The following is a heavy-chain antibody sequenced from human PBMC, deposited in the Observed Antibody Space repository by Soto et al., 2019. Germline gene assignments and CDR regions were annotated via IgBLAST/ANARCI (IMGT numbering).Heavy chain of an antibody. CDR1: GYSFTSYW. V-gene: IGHV5-51*01. CDR2: IYPGDSDT. J-gene: IGHJ6*02. CDR3: ARQVAGTNNNYYYGMDV. D-gene: IGHD6-19*01. Sequence: GESLKISCKGSGYSFTSYWIGWVRQMPGKGLEWMGIIYPGDSDTRYSPSFQGQVTISADKSISTAYLQWSSLKASDTAMYYCARQVAGTNNNYYYGMDVWGQGTTVTVSS.